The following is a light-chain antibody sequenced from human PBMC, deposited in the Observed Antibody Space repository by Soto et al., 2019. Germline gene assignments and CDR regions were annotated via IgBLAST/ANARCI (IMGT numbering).Light chain of an antibody. V-gene: IGKV3-20*01. J-gene: IGKJ1*01. CDR2: GAS. CDR1: QSVTSSF. Sequence: EIVLTQSPGTLSLSPGERATLSCRASQSVTSSFLAWYQQKPGQAPRLLIYGASSRATGIPARFSGSGSGTDFTLTIRGLEPEDFAVYFCQQYGSSPLFGQGTKVDIK. CDR3: QQYGSSPL.